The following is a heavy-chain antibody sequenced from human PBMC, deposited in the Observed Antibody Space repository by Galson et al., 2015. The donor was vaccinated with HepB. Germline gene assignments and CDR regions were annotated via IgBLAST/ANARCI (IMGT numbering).Heavy chain of an antibody. D-gene: IGHD3-10*01. J-gene: IGHJ6*02. CDR2: ISYDGSNK. V-gene: IGHV3-30*03. CDR3: ATSPPLWFGELRPRRGMDV. Sequence: SLRLSCAASGFTFSSYGMHWVRQAPGKGLEWVAVISYDGSNKYYADSVKGRFTISRDNSKNTLYLQMNSLRAEDTAVYYCATSPPLWFGELRPRRGMDVWGQGTTVTVSS. CDR1: GFTFSSYG.